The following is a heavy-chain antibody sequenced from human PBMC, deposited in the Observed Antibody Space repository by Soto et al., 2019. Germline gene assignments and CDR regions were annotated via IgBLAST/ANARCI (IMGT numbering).Heavy chain of an antibody. V-gene: IGHV4-59*01. CDR3: ARYSDYDWGYFDC. D-gene: IGHD5-12*01. CDR1: GGSISSYY. CDR2: IYYSGST. J-gene: IGHJ4*02. Sequence: QVQLQESGPGLVKPSETLSLTCTVSGGSISSYYWSWIRQPPGKGLECIGYIYYSGSTNYNPSLKSRVTISVDTSKNQFSLKLSSVTAADTAVYYCARYSDYDWGYFDCWGQGTLVTVSS.